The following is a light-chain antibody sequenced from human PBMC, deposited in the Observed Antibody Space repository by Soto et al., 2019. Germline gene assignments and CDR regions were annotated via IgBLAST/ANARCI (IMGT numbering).Light chain of an antibody. CDR2: AAS. J-gene: IGKJ5*01. CDR3: QQSYSIPT. Sequence: DIQMTQSPSTLSGSVGDRVTITCRASQTISSWLAWYQQKPGKAPKLLIYAASSLQSGVPSRFSGSESGTDFTLTISSLQPEDFATYYCQQSYSIPTFGQGTRLEIK. V-gene: IGKV1-39*01. CDR1: QTISSW.